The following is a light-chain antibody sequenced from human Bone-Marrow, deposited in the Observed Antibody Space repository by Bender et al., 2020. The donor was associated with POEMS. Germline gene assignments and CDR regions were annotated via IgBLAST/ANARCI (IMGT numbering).Light chain of an antibody. Sequence: SALTQPASVSGSPGQSITISCSGTSSDVGGNKYVSWYQQHPGKAPKLLIYEVSYRPSGVSNRFSGSKSGNTASLTISALQAEDEAVYYCRSFTNTNTVLFGGGTKLTVL. J-gene: IGLJ2*01. CDR3: RSFTNTNTVL. V-gene: IGLV2-14*01. CDR2: EVS. CDR1: SSDVGGNKY.